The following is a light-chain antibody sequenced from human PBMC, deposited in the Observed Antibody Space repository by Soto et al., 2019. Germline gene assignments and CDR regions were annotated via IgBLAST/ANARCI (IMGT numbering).Light chain of an antibody. V-gene: IGKV1-5*03. CDR2: KAS. CDR1: QSINGW. CDR3: QQYGSYPLT. Sequence: DIQMTQSPSTLSASVGDRVTITCRASQSINGWLAWYQQKPGKVPKLLIYKASSLESGVPSRFSGSGSGTEFTLTISSLQPDDLATYYCQQYGSYPLTFGGGTKVDIK. J-gene: IGKJ4*01.